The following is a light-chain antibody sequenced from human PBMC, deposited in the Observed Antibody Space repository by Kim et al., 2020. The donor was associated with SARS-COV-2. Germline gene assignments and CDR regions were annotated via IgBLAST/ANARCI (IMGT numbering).Light chain of an antibody. CDR1: QSVSSN. V-gene: IGKV3-15*01. CDR2: DAS. Sequence: VSPGERAPLSCRGSQSVSSNLAWYQQKPGQAPRLLIYDASTRATSIPARFSGSGSGTEFTLTISSLQSEDFAVYYCQQYVNWPLTFGGGTKVEIK. CDR3: QQYVNWPLT. J-gene: IGKJ4*01.